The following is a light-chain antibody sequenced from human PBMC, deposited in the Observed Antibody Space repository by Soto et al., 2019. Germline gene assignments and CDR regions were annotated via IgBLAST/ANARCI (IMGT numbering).Light chain of an antibody. CDR3: ISFTSRHIYV. CDR2: DAT. V-gene: IGLV2-14*03. J-gene: IGLJ1*01. CDR1: SSDVGGYNY. Sequence: SAMSHPASVSGSPGHSITISCTGTSSDVGGYNYVSWYQQHPGRAPKLIIYDATNRPSGISNRFSGSKSGNTASLTISGLQTEEEADYYCISFTSRHIYVFGTGTKVTAL.